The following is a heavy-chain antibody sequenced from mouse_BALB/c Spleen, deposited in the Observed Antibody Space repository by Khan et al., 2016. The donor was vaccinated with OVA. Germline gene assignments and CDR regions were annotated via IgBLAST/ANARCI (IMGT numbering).Heavy chain of an antibody. Sequence: EVELVESGGDLVKPGGSLKFSCAASGFTFSSYSMSWVRQTPDKRLEWVATISSGGDYTYYSDNVKGRFTISRDNAKNTLYLQMRSLKSEDTAMYYCASHLTGSFAYWGQGTLVTVSA. CDR3: ASHLTGSFAY. CDR2: ISSGGDYT. J-gene: IGHJ3*01. V-gene: IGHV5-6*01. D-gene: IGHD4-1*01. CDR1: GFTFSSYS.